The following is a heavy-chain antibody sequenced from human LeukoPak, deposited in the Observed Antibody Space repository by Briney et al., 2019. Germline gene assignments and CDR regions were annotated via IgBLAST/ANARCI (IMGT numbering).Heavy chain of an antibody. CDR2: ISGSGGST. V-gene: IGHV3-23*01. J-gene: IGHJ4*02. D-gene: IGHD3-10*01. CDR1: GFTFSSYA. CDR3: AKDRLGLLWFGELN. Sequence: GRSPRLSCAASGFTFSSYAMCWVRQPPGKGLEWVSAISGSGGSTYYADSVKGRFTISRDNSKNTLYLQMNSLRAEDTAVYYCAKDRLGLLWFGELNWGQGTLVTVSS.